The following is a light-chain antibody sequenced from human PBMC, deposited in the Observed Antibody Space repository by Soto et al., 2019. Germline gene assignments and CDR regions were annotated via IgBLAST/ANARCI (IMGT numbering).Light chain of an antibody. Sequence: DIQMTQSPSTLSASVGDRVTITCRASQSISSWLAWYQQKPGKAPKLLIYDASNLESGGPSRFSGSGSGTEFTLNITSLQPDDFAPYYCQQYNTYWGYTFGQGTQV. CDR1: QSISSW. V-gene: IGKV1-5*01. J-gene: IGKJ2*01. CDR3: QQYNTYWGYT. CDR2: DAS.